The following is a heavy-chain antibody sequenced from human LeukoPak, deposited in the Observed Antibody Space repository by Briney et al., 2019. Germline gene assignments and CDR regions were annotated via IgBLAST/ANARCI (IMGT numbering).Heavy chain of an antibody. J-gene: IGHJ6*03. V-gene: IGHV1-18*01. CDR1: GYTFTSYG. D-gene: IGHD4-17*01. CDR3: ARTTTSARPYNYYMDV. Sequence: GASVKVSCKAAGYTFTSYGISWVRQAPGQGLEWMGWISAYNGNTNYAQKLQGRVTMTTDTSTSTAYMELRSLRSDDTAVYYCARTTTSARPYNYYMDVWGKGTTVTVSS. CDR2: ISAYNGNT.